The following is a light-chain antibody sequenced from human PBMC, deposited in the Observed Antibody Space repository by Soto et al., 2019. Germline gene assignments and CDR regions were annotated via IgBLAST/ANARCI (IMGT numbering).Light chain of an antibody. CDR2: DAS. CDR3: QQYNSPWT. CDR1: QSISSW. J-gene: IGKJ1*01. Sequence: DIQMTQSPSTLSASVGDRVTITCRASQSISSWLAWYQQKPGKAPKLLIYDASSLESGVPSRCSGSGSGTEFPLTISSLQPDDFATYYCQQYNSPWTFGQGTKVEIK. V-gene: IGKV1-5*01.